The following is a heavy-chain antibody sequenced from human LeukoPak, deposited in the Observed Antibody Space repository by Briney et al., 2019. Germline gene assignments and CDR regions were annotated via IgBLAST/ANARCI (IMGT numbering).Heavy chain of an antibody. D-gene: IGHD1-14*01. CDR2: LYSDGNT. CDR1: GFTVITND. Sequence: GGSLRLSCAASGFTVITNDMTWVRQAPGKGLEWGSVLYSDGNTKYADSVQGRFTISRDNSKNTLYLEMNRLSHDDTAVYYCARGVEPLAANTLAYWGQGTLVTVSS. CDR3: ARGVEPLAANTLAY. V-gene: IGHV3-53*01. J-gene: IGHJ4*02.